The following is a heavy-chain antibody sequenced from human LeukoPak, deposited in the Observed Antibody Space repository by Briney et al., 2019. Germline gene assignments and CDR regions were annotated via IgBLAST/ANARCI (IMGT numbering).Heavy chain of an antibody. CDR2: RALNDDDT. J-gene: IGHJ4*02. CDR3: ARLILTGVPTRGYFDS. Sequence: PGGSLRLSCGVSGFFFAGYGMTWLRQAPRKGLEWVSGRALNDDDTDYADSVRGRFTISRDNFQSSLYLQMNSLRAEDTAVYYCARLILTGVPTRGYFDSWGQGTLVTVSP. D-gene: IGHD3-9*01. CDR1: GFFFAGYG. V-gene: IGHV3-23*01.